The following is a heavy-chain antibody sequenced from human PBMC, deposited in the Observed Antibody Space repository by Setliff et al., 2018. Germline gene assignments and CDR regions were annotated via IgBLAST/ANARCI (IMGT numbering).Heavy chain of an antibody. J-gene: IGHJ4*02. D-gene: IGHD3-10*01. V-gene: IGHV3-53*01. CDR2: TYVGGAT. Sequence: PGGSLRLSFAASGFVVSNNELSWVRQAPEKGLEWVSVTYVGGATNYADSVKGRFTISRDNSKNTLYLQRSSLRADDTVVYFCRLWLHETIRDYWGQGTLVTVSS. CDR1: GFVVSNNE. CDR3: RLWLHETIRDY.